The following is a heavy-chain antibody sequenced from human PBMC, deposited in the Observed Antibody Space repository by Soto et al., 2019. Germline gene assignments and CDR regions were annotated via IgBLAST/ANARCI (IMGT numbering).Heavy chain of an antibody. J-gene: IGHJ4*02. V-gene: IGHV3-21*01. CDR3: ARDQPGYSYGYGLGY. Sequence: EVQLVESGGGLVQPGGSLRLSCAASGFTFSSYSMNWVRQAPGKGLDWVSSISSSSSYIYYADSVKGRFTISRDNAKNSLYLQMNSLRAEDTAVYYCARDQPGYSYGYGLGYWGQGTLVTVSS. CDR2: ISSSSSYI. D-gene: IGHD5-18*01. CDR1: GFTFSSYS.